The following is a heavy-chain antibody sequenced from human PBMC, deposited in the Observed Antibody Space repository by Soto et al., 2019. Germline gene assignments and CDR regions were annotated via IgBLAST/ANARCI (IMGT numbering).Heavy chain of an antibody. V-gene: IGHV4-61*01. CDR2: IYYSGST. Sequence: SETLSLTCTVSGGSVSSGSYYWSWIRQPPGKGLEWIGYIYYSGSTNYNPSLKSRVTISVDTSKNQFSLKLSSVTAADTAVYYCASGIVGATTGYYYYGMDVRGQGITVTVSS. D-gene: IGHD1-26*01. CDR3: ASGIVGATTGYYYYGMDV. CDR1: GGSVSSGSYY. J-gene: IGHJ6*02.